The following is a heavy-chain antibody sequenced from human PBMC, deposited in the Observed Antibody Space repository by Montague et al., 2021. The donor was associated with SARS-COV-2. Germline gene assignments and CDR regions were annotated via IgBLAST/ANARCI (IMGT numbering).Heavy chain of an antibody. CDR3: AHFAVMTGFPANEGFDV. D-gene: IGHD2-21*02. CDR2: IYWDDDR. CDR1: GFSLADNGVG. J-gene: IGHJ3*01. Sequence: PALVKPTQTLTLTCTLSGFSLADNGVGVGWIRQPPEKALEWLALIYWDDDRRYRPSLKSRLTITQDTSKNQVVLTMTNMSPLDTGTYFCAHFAVMTGFPANEGFDVWGQGTLVTVSS. V-gene: IGHV2-5*02.